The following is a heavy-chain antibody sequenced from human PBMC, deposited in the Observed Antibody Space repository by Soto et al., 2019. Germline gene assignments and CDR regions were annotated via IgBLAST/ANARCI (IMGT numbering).Heavy chain of an antibody. CDR3: ARDSIQLWSYGMDV. Sequence: PVGSLRRSCAASGFTFSSYSMNWVRQAPGKGLEWVSSISSSSSYIYYADSVKGRFTISRDNAKNSLYLQMNSLRAEDTAVYYCARDSIQLWSYGMDVWGQGTTVTVSS. D-gene: IGHD5-18*01. CDR2: ISSSSSYI. V-gene: IGHV3-21*01. J-gene: IGHJ6*02. CDR1: GFTFSSYS.